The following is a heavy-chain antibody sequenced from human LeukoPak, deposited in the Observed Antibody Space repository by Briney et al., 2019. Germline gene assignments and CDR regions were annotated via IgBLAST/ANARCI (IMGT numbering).Heavy chain of an antibody. V-gene: IGHV4-59*08. CDR3: ARRSRWWPSGGMDV. J-gene: IGHJ6*02. CDR1: GGSISSYY. Sequence: SETLSLTCTVSGGSISSYYWSWIRQPPGKGLEWIGYIYYSGSTNYNPSLKSRVTISVDTSKNQFSLKLSSVTAADTAVYYCARRSRWWPSGGMDVWGQGTTVTVTS. CDR2: IYYSGST. D-gene: IGHD2-15*01.